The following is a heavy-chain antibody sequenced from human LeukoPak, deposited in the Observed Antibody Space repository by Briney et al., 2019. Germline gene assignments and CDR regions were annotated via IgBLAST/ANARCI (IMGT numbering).Heavy chain of an antibody. Sequence: GGSLRLSCAASGFTFSSYGMHWVRQAPGKGLEWVAVISYDGSNKYYADSAKGRFTISRDNSKNTLYLQMNSLRAEDTAVYYCAKPSYYGDYGYFDYWGQGTLVTVSS. CDR1: GFTFSSYG. V-gene: IGHV3-30*18. CDR2: ISYDGSNK. CDR3: AKPSYYGDYGYFDY. D-gene: IGHD4-17*01. J-gene: IGHJ4*02.